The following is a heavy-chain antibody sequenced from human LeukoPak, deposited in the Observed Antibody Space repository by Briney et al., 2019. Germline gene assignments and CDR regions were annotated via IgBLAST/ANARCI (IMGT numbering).Heavy chain of an antibody. CDR3: ARTGDYYGSGSYYYFDY. J-gene: IGHJ4*02. CDR1: GGSISSYY. D-gene: IGHD3-10*01. CDR2: IYTSGST. Sequence: PSETLSLTCTVSGGSISSYYWSWIRQPAGKGLEWIGRIYTSGSTNYNPSLKSRVTISVDTSKNQFSLKLSSVTAADTAVYYCARTGDYYGSGSYYYFDYWGQGTLVTVSS. V-gene: IGHV4-4*07.